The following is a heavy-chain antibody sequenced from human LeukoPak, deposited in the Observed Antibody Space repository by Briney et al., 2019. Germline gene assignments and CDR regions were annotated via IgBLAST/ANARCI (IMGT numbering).Heavy chain of an antibody. V-gene: IGHV3-7*01. CDR1: GFTFSSYW. CDR3: ARVAVEMATILPRYFDY. D-gene: IGHD5-24*01. CDR2: IKQDGSEK. J-gene: IGHJ4*02. Sequence: PGGSLRLSCAASGFTFSSYWMSWVRQAPGKGLEWVANIKQDGSEKYYVDSVKGRFTISRDNAKNSLYLQMNSLRAEDTAVYYCARVAVEMATILPRYFDYWGQGTLVTVSS.